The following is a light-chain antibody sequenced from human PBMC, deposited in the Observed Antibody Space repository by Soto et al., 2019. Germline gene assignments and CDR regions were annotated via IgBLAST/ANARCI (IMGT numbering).Light chain of an antibody. CDR3: QQHNSYPLT. Sequence: DIQLIQSPSFLSASVGDRVTITCRASQGISSYLAWYQQKPGKAPKLLIYAASTLQSGVPSRFSGSRSGTEFTLTISSLQPEDFATYYCQQHNSYPLTFGGGTKVEIK. CDR2: AAS. J-gene: IGKJ4*01. CDR1: QGISSY. V-gene: IGKV1-9*01.